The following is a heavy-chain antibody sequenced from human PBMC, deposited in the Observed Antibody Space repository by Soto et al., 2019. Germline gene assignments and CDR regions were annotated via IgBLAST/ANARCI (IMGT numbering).Heavy chain of an antibody. CDR3: ARGGGYCTPTSCAIDS. CDR2: VSLTGDRT. CDR1: RFSFSSYE. D-gene: IGHD2-8*01. Sequence: LRLSCVASRFSFSSYEMSWVRQAAGKGLEWVSRVSLTGDRTNYAGSVKGRFTVSRDNFKNTLYLEMDSLRPEDTAIYYCARGGGYCTPTSCAIDSWGRGTPVTVSS. J-gene: IGHJ4*02. V-gene: IGHV3-23*01.